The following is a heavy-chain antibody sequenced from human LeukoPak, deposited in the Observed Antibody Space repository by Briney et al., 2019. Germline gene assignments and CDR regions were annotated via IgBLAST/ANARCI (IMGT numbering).Heavy chain of an antibody. CDR2: IYWNADK. D-gene: IGHD3-22*01. V-gene: IGHV2-5*01. J-gene: IGHJ4*02. Sequence: ESGPTLVKPTQTLTLTCTFSGFSLSTSGVGVGWIRQPPGKALEWLALIYWNADKRYSPSLKSRLTITKDTSKNQVVLTMTNMDPVDTATYYCAHRPPSNYYDSSGYYYFDYWGQGTLVTVSS. CDR1: GFSLSTSGVG. CDR3: AHRPPSNYYDSSGYYYFDY.